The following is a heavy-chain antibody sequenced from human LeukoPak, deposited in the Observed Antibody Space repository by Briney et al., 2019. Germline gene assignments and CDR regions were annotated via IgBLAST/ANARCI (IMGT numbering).Heavy chain of an antibody. Sequence: PGGSLRLSCAASGFTFSNAWMSWVRQAPGKGLEWVGRIKSKTDGGTTDYAAPVKGRFTISRDDSKNTLYLQMNSLKTEDTAVYYCTTDCLRYFDWSDDAFDIWGQGTMVTVSS. V-gene: IGHV3-15*01. CDR2: IKSKTDGGTT. D-gene: IGHD3-9*01. J-gene: IGHJ3*02. CDR3: TTDCLRYFDWSDDAFDI. CDR1: GFTFSNAW.